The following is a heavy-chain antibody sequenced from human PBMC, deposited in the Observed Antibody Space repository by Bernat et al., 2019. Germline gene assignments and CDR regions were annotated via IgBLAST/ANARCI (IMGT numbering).Heavy chain of an antibody. Sequence: EVQVLESGGGLVQPGGSLRLSCAASGFTFSNYAMSWVRPAPGKGLEWVSAITGSGGDTYHADSVRGRFTISRDNSKKTLYLQMDSLRAEDTAIYHCVKGSASSRPYYFDCWGQGTLVTVSA. CDR3: VKGSASSRPYYFDC. V-gene: IGHV3-23*01. J-gene: IGHJ4*02. CDR2: ITGSGGDT. CDR1: GFTFSNYA.